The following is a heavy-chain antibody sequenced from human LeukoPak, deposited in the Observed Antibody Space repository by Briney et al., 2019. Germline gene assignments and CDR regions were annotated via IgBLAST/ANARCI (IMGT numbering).Heavy chain of an antibody. CDR1: GGSISSYY. Sequence: PSETLSLTCTVSGGSISSYYWSWIRQAPGKGLEWIAYIYYSGSTNYNPSLKSRVTISVDTSKNQFSLKLRSVTAADTAVYYCARHGDKPTYGGSYPMDYWGQGTLVTVSS. J-gene: IGHJ4*02. CDR2: IYYSGST. D-gene: IGHD1-26*01. CDR3: ARHGDKPTYGGSYPMDY. V-gene: IGHV4-59*08.